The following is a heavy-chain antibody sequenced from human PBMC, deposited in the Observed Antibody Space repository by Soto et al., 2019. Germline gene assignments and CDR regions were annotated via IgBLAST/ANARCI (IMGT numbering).Heavy chain of an antibody. J-gene: IGHJ4*02. CDR3: ARRHDSSGSFDY. Sequence: QAGGFLRLSCAASGFTFSSYWMHWARQAPGKGLVWVSRINSDGSSTSYADSVKGRFTISRDNAKNTLYLQMNSLRAEDTAVYYCARRHDSSGSFDYWGQGTLVTVSS. V-gene: IGHV3-74*01. D-gene: IGHD3-22*01. CDR2: INSDGSST. CDR1: GFTFSSYW.